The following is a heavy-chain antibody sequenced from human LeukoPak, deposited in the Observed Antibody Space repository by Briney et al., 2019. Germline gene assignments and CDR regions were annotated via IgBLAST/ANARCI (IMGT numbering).Heavy chain of an antibody. CDR1: GFTLNDYY. J-gene: IGHJ4*02. D-gene: IGHD6-19*01. CDR3: AREIVAGTFDC. CDR2: IGSSDNRI. Sequence: GGSLRLSCAASGFTLNDYYMSWIRQAPGKGLEWVSDIGSSDNRISYADSVKGRFTISRDIAKNSLYLQVNSLRAEDTAVYYCAREIVAGTFDCWAQGTLVTVSS. V-gene: IGHV3-11*01.